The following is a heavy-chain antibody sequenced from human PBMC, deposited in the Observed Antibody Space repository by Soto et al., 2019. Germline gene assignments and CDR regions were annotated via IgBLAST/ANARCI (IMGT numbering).Heavy chain of an antibody. CDR2: IYYSGST. Sequence: LSLTCTVSGGSISSSSYYWGWIRQPPGKGLEWIGSIYYSGSTYYNPSLKSRVTISVDTSKNQFSLKLSSVTAADTAVYYCARQAGYSSGWYGLWYFDYWGQGTLVTVSS. CDR1: GGSISSSSYY. V-gene: IGHV4-39*01. D-gene: IGHD6-19*01. J-gene: IGHJ4*02. CDR3: ARQAGYSSGWYGLWYFDY.